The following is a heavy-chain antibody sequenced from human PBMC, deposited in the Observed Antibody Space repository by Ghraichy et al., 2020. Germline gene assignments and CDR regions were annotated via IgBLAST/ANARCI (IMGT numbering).Heavy chain of an antibody. Sequence: SETLSLTCTVSGGSISSCYWSWIRQRPGKGLEWIGYIYYSGSTNYNPSLKSRVTISVDTSKNQFSLKLSSVTAADTAVYYCARGIHLLYCSGGSCYFDYWGQGTLVTVSS. CDR3: ARGIHLLYCSGGSCYFDY. CDR2: IYYSGST. D-gene: IGHD2-15*01. J-gene: IGHJ4*02. CDR1: GGSISSCY. V-gene: IGHV4-59*01.